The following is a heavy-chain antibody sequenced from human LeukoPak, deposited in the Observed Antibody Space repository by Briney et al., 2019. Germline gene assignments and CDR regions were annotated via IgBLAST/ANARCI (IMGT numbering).Heavy chain of an antibody. CDR1: GFTFSSYA. D-gene: IGHD5-12*01. V-gene: IGHV3-23*01. CDR2: ISGSGGST. J-gene: IGHJ4*02. Sequence: PGGSLRLSCAASGFTFSSYAMSWVRQAPGKGLEWDSAISGSGGSTYYADSVKGRFTISRDNSKNTLYLQMNSLRAEDTAVYYCAKEPRRDIVATTGDCWGQGTLVTVSS. CDR3: AKEPRRDIVATTGDC.